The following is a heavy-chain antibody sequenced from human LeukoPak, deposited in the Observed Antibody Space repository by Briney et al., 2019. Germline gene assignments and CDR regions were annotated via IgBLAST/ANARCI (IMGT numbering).Heavy chain of an antibody. D-gene: IGHD4-17*01. Sequence: SETLSLTCTVSGGSLNTYCWSWIRQPAGKGLEWIGRISTGGSINFNPSLESRVTLSVDTSKKQFSLRLSSVTAADTAVYYCARDQGDYGDHRYFDYWGQGTLVTVSS. J-gene: IGHJ4*02. CDR3: ARDQGDYGDHRYFDY. V-gene: IGHV4-4*07. CDR2: ISTGGSI. CDR1: GGSLNTYC.